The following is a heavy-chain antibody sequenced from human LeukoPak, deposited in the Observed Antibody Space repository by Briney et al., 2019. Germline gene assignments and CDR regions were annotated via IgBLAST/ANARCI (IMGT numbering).Heavy chain of an antibody. D-gene: IGHD6-13*01. J-gene: IGHJ4*02. CDR2: IGTAGDT. CDR1: GFTFSSYD. CDR3: ARAPSSSWPEAFDY. Sequence: GGSLRLSCAASGFTFSSYDMHWVRHATGKGLEWVSAIGTAGDTYYPGSVKGRFTISRENAKNSLYLQMNSLRAGDTAVYYCARAPSSSWPEAFDYWGQGTLVTVSS. V-gene: IGHV3-13*01.